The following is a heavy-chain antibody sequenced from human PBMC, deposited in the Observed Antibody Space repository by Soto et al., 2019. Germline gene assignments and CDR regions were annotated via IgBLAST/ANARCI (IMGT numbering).Heavy chain of an antibody. CDR2: VNHSGIT. CDR3: AIGPRMWLAGGGY. V-gene: IGHV4-34*01. Sequence: TLSLTCAVYGGSFSGYYWSWIRQPPGKGLEWLGEVNHSGITDYNPSLKSRITISIDTSKKQFSLKLNSVTAADTAVYYCAIGPRMWLAGGGYWGQGTQVTVSS. D-gene: IGHD6-19*01. J-gene: IGHJ4*02. CDR1: GGSFSGYY.